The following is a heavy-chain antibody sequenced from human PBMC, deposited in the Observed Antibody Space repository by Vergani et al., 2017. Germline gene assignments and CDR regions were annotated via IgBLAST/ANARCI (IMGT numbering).Heavy chain of an antibody. CDR3: ARHVGSSGWYHPYYFDY. J-gene: IGHJ4*02. Sequence: QVQLQQWGAGLLKPSETLSLTCAVYGGSFSGYYWSWIRQPPGKGLEWIGEINHSGSTYYNPSLKSRVTISVDTSKNQFSLKLSSVTAADTAVYYCARHVGSSGWYHPYYFDYWGQGTLVTVSS. CDR1: GGSFSGYY. V-gene: IGHV4-34*01. CDR2: INHSGST. D-gene: IGHD6-19*01.